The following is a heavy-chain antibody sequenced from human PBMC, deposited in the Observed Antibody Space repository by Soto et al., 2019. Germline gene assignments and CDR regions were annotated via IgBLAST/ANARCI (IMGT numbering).Heavy chain of an antibody. CDR3: ASLETASGNWFDP. CDR2: IYYSGST. J-gene: IGHJ5*02. CDR1: GGSISSYY. V-gene: IGHV4-59*08. Sequence: SETLSLTCTVSGGSISSYYWSWIRQPPGKGLEWIGYIYYSGSTNYNPSLKSRVTISVDTSKNQFSLKLSSVTAADTAVYYCASLETASGNWFDPWGQGTLVTVSS. D-gene: IGHD5-18*01.